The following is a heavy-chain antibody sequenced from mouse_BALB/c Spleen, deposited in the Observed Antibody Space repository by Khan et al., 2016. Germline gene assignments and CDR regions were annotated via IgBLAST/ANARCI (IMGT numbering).Heavy chain of an antibody. CDR2: INTYTGEP. Sequence: QIQLVQSGPELKKPGETVKISCKASGYTFTNYGMNWVKQAPGKGLKWMGWINTYTGEPTYADDFKGRFAFSLETSASTAYLQINNLKNEDTATXVYARFGYGNSRPWYSADCGAGTTVTVSS. CDR1: GYTFTNYG. CDR3: ARFGYGNSRPWYSAD. J-gene: IGHJ1*01. V-gene: IGHV9-3-1*01. D-gene: IGHD2-1*01.